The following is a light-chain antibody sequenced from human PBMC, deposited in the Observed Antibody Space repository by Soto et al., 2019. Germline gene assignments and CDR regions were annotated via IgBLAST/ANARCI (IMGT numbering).Light chain of an antibody. CDR1: QRVSSSY. CDR3: QQYGTSAGP. V-gene: IGKV3-20*01. CDR2: GAS. J-gene: IGKJ1*01. Sequence: EIVLTQSPGTLSLSPGERATLSCRASQRVSSSYLAWYQQKPGQAPRLLIFGASSRATGIPDRFSGSGSGTDFTLTISRLAPEDFAVYYCQQYGTSAGPFGQGTKVEVK.